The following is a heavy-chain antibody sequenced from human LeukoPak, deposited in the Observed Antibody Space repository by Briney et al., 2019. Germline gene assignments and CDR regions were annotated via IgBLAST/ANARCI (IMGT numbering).Heavy chain of an antibody. CDR2: IYYSGST. V-gene: IGHV4-59*01. D-gene: IGHD3-10*01. J-gene: IGHJ6*04. CDR3: ARLARVSLIRGVTGYHSLDV. Sequence: SETLSLTCTVSGGSTNSFYWSWIRQPPGGGLEYIGYIYYSGSTDYNPSLKSRLTISVDTSKNQFSLELSSVTAADTAVYYCARLARVSLIRGVTGYHSLDVWGKGTKVTVSS. CDR1: GGSTNSFY.